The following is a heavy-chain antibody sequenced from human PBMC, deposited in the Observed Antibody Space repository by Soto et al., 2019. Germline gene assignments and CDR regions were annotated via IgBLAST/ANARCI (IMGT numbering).Heavy chain of an antibody. CDR1: GFTFDDYA. D-gene: IGHD3-3*01. J-gene: IGHJ6*02. CDR2: ISWNSGSI. CDR3: AKDNPVSLRFLEWSYGMDV. Sequence: EVQLVESGGGLVQPGRSLRLSCSASGFTFDDYAMHWVRQAPGQGLEWFSGISWNSGSIGYADSVKGRFTISRDNAKNSLYLQMNSLRAEDTALYYCAKDNPVSLRFLEWSYGMDVWGQGTTVTVSS. V-gene: IGHV3-9*01.